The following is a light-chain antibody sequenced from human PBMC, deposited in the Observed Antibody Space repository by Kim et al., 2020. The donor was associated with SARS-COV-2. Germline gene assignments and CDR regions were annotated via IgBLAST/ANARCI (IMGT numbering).Light chain of an antibody. CDR1: QSVSSNY. V-gene: IGKV3-20*01. CDR2: GAS. J-gene: IGKJ1*01. Sequence: DIVLTQSPGTLSLSPGERATLSCRASQSVSSNYLAWYQQKPGQAPRLLIYGASSRATGTPDRFSGSESGTDFTLTISRLEPEDFAVYYCQQYGSSPWTFGQGTKVDIK. CDR3: QQYGSSPWT.